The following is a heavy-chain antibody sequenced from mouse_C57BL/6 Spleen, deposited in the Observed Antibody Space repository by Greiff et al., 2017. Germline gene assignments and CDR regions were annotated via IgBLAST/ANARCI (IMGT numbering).Heavy chain of an antibody. D-gene: IGHD1-1*01. CDR1: GYTFTSYG. V-gene: IGHV1-81*01. J-gene: IGHJ1*03. CDR2: IYPRSGNT. CDR3: AKRVPGGTVVATRYFDV. Sequence: QVQLKESGAELARPGASVKLSCKASGYTFTSYGISWVKQSTGQGLEWIGEIYPRSGNTYYNEKFKGKATLTADKSSSTAYMALRSLTAEDSAVYCCAKRVPGGTVVATRYFDVWGTGTTVTVSS.